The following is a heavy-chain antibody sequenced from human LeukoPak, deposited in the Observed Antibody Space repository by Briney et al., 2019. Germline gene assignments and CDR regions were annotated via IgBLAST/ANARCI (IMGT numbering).Heavy chain of an antibody. Sequence: SGPALVKPTQTLTLTCTFSGFSLSTSGMCVSWVRQPPGKALEWLARIDWDDDKYYSTSLKTRLTFSKDTSKNQVVLTMTNMDPVDTATYYCARMGVDTTMVTACDIWGQGTMVTVSS. CDR1: GFSLSTSGMC. J-gene: IGHJ3*02. CDR3: ARMGVDTTMVTACDI. D-gene: IGHD5-18*01. V-gene: IGHV2-70*11. CDR2: IDWDDDK.